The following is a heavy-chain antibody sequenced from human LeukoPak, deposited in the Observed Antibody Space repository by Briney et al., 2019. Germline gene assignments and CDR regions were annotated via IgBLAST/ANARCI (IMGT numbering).Heavy chain of an antibody. J-gene: IGHJ3*02. CDR2: IYTSGST. CDR3: ARDDPASAFDI. Sequence: SETLSLTCTVSGGSISSGSYYWSWIRQPAGKGLEWIGRIYTSGSTNYNPSLKSRVTISVDTSKNQFSLKLSSLTAADTAVYYCARDDPASAFDIWGQGTMVTVSS. CDR1: GGSISSGSYY. V-gene: IGHV4-61*02.